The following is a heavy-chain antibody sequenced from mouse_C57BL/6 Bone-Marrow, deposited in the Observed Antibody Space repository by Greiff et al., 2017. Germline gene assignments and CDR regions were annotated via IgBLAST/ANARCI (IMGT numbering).Heavy chain of an antibody. Sequence: EVKLMESGGGLVKPGGSLKLSCAASGFTFSSYAMSWVRQTPEKRLEWVATISDGGSYTYYPDNVKGRFTISRDNAKNNLYLQMSHLKSEDTAMYYCARGIYYDYDGAWFAYWGQGTLLTVSA. CDR2: ISDGGSYT. V-gene: IGHV5-4*03. D-gene: IGHD2-4*01. CDR3: ARGIYYDYDGAWFAY. CDR1: GFTFSSYA. J-gene: IGHJ3*01.